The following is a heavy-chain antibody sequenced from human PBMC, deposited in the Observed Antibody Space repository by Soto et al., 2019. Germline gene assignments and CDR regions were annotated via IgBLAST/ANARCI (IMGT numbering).Heavy chain of an antibody. V-gene: IGHV3-15*07. CDR3: TTDLIQTYYYDSSGYYYLDY. CDR2: IKSKTDGGTT. Sequence: GGSLRLSCAASGFTFSNAWMNWVRQAPGKGLEWVGRIKSKTDGGTTDYAAPGKGRFTISRGDSKNTLYLQMNSLKTEDTAVYYCTTDLIQTYYYDSSGYYYLDYWGQGTLVTVSS. D-gene: IGHD3-22*01. CDR1: GFTFSNAW. J-gene: IGHJ4*02.